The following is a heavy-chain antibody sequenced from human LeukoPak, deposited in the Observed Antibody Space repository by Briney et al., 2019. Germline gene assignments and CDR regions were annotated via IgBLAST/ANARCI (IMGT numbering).Heavy chain of an antibody. Sequence: GSSVKVSCKASGGTFSSYAISWLRQAPGQGLEWMGRIIPILGIANYAQKFQGRVTITADKSTSTAYMELRSLRSDDTAVYYCARDPVGEQWLVDWSPYYYYGMDVWGQGTTVTVSS. D-gene: IGHD6-19*01. J-gene: IGHJ6*02. CDR1: GGTFSSYA. CDR3: ARDPVGEQWLVDWSPYYYYGMDV. CDR2: IIPILGIA. V-gene: IGHV1-69*04.